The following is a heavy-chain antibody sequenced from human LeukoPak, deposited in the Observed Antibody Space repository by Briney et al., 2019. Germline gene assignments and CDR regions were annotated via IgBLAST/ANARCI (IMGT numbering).Heavy chain of an antibody. Sequence: GGSLRLSCAASGFTFSSYSMNWVRQAPGKGLEWVSSISSSSSYIYYADSVKGRFTISRDNAKNSLYLQMNSLRAEDTAGYYCAKATLTTVGNYYYYYGMDVWGQGTTVTVSS. CDR2: ISSSSSYI. J-gene: IGHJ6*02. CDR3: AKATLTTVGNYYYYYGMDV. D-gene: IGHD4-23*01. CDR1: GFTFSSYS. V-gene: IGHV3-21*01.